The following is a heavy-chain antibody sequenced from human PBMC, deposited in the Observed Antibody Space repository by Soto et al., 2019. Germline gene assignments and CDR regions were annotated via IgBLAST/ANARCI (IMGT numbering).Heavy chain of an antibody. J-gene: IGHJ4*02. CDR2: IKEDGSEK. D-gene: IGHD5-18*01. V-gene: IGHV3-7*01. CDR1: GFTFSSSW. CDR3: ARDRGYSSYDY. Sequence: LRVSCAASGFTFSSSWMNWVRQAPGKGLEWVAGIKEDGSEKYYVDIVKGRFTISRDNVENSLYLQMNSLRGEDSAVYFCARDRGYSSYDYWGLGTLVTVSS.